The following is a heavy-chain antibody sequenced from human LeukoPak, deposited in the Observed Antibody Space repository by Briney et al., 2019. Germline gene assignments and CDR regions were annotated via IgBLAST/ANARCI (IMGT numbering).Heavy chain of an antibody. CDR3: AREGPITMVRGVIVPYFDY. CDR1: GYTFTSYG. V-gene: IGHV1-18*01. Sequence: VASVKVSCKASGYTFTSYGISWVRQAPGQGLEWMGWISAYNGNTNYAQKLQGRVTMTTDTSTSTAYMELRSLRSDDTAVYYCAREGPITMVRGVIVPYFDYWGQGTLVTVSS. J-gene: IGHJ4*02. CDR2: ISAYNGNT. D-gene: IGHD3-10*01.